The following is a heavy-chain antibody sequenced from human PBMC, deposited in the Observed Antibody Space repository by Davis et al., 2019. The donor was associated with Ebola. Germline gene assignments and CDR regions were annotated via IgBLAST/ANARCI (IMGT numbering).Heavy chain of an antibody. V-gene: IGHV3-48*02. CDR3: ARHDDY. J-gene: IGHJ4*02. CDR1: GFTFSGYS. Sequence: GESLKISCAGSGFTFSGYSMNWVRQAPGKGLDWVSYIGSGGSPIYYADSVRGRFTISRDNAKNSLYLQLNSLRDEDTAVYYCARHDDYWGQGTLVTVSS. CDR2: IGSGGSPI.